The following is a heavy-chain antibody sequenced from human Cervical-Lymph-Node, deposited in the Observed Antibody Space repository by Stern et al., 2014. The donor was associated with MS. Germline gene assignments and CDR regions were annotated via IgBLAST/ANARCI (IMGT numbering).Heavy chain of an antibody. D-gene: IGHD1-26*01. Sequence: EVQLVQSGGGLVQPGESLRLSCAVSGFTFSNYWMTWVRQAPGKGLEWVASINNDGSEKTYVASVTGRFTITRENAKTSISLQMNRLSAEDTVVYCCARAVRELGTWGQGTLVTVSS. V-gene: IGHV3-7*01. J-gene: IGHJ5*02. CDR1: GFTFSNYW. CDR2: INNDGSEK. CDR3: ARAVRELGT.